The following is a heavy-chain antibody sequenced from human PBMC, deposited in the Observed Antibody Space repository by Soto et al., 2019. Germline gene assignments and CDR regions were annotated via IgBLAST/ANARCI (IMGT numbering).Heavy chain of an antibody. D-gene: IGHD3-10*01. J-gene: IGHJ6*03. CDR2: IYYSGST. Sequence: PSETLSLTCTVSGGSISSGGYYWSWIRQHPGKGLEWFGYIYYSGSTYYNPSLKSRVTISVDTSKNQFSLKLSSVTAADTAVYYCVRVVGVRGVITARYYYYYMDVWGKGTTVTVSS. V-gene: IGHV4-31*03. CDR3: VRVVGVRGVITARYYYYYMDV. CDR1: GGSISSGGYY.